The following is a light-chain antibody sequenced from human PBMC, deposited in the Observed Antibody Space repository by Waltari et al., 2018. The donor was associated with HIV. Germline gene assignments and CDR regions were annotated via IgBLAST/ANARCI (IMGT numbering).Light chain of an antibody. CDR2: GNN. CDR3: QSYDSSLRGYV. Sequence: QSVLTQPPSVSGAPGQRVTISCTGSSSNLGAAYHVPWYQHLPGTAPKLLIYGNNNRPSGVPDRFSGSKSGTSASLAITGLQAEDEADYYCQSYDSSLRGYVFGTGTKVTVL. J-gene: IGLJ1*01. CDR1: SSNLGAAYH. V-gene: IGLV1-40*01.